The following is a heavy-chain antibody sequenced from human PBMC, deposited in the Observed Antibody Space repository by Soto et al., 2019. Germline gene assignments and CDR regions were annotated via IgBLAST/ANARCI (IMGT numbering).Heavy chain of an antibody. D-gene: IGHD6-13*01. CDR3: VRFGGAAAGPGDY. Sequence: WGSLRLSCVASEFTFRSYEMNWVRQAPGKGLEWVSYISSSGTTIYYTDSVKGRFTISRDNAKKSLYLQVNSLRAEDTAVYYCVRFGGAAAGPGDYWGQGTLVTVSS. V-gene: IGHV3-48*03. J-gene: IGHJ4*02. CDR2: ISSSGTTI. CDR1: EFTFRSYE.